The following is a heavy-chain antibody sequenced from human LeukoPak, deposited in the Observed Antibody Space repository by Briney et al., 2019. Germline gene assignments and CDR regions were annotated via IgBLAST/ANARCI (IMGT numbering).Heavy chain of an antibody. D-gene: IGHD3-22*01. Sequence: GGSLRLSCAASGFTFSSYSMNGVRQAPGKGLEWVSSISSSSSYIYYADSVKGRFTISRDNAKNSLYLQMNSLRAEDTAVYYCARASSGLVNYWGQGTLVTVSS. V-gene: IGHV3-21*01. J-gene: IGHJ4*02. CDR2: ISSSSSYI. CDR1: GFTFSSYS. CDR3: ARASSGLVNY.